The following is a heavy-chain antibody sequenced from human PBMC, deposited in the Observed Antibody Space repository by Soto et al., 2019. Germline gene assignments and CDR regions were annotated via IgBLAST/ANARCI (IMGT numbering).Heavy chain of an antibody. J-gene: IGHJ6*02. D-gene: IGHD3-22*01. CDR3: ARDIYYDSSGYYDDLYYYYYGMDV. CDR1: GYTFTSYG. CDR2: TSAYNGNT. Sequence: ASVKVSCKASGYTFTSYGISWVRHAPGQGLEWMGWTSAYNGNTNYAQKLQGRVTMTTDTSTSTAYMELRSLRSDDTAVYYCARDIYYDSSGYYDDLYYYYYGMDVWGQGTTVTVSS. V-gene: IGHV1-18*04.